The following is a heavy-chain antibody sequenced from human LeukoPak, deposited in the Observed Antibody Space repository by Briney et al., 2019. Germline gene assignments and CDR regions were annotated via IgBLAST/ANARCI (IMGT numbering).Heavy chain of an antibody. CDR2: ISYDGSNK. Sequence: GGSLRLSCAASGFTFSSYAMHWVRQAPGKGLEWVAVISYDGSNKYYADSVKGRFTISRDNSKNTLYLQMNSLRAEDTAVYYCAKDLKWSTSCYFDYWGQGTLVTVSS. D-gene: IGHD2-2*01. J-gene: IGHJ4*02. CDR1: GFTFSSYA. V-gene: IGHV3-30-3*01. CDR3: AKDLKWSTSCYFDY.